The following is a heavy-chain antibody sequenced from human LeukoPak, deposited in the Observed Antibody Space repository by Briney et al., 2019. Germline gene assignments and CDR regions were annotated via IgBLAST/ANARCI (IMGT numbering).Heavy chain of an antibody. CDR3: ARGPISSGWYPFPYYFDY. CDR1: GGSFSGYY. J-gene: IGHJ4*02. V-gene: IGHV4-34*01. CDR2: INHSGST. D-gene: IGHD6-19*01. Sequence: SETLSLTCAVYGGSFSGYYWSWIRQPPGKGLEWIGEINHSGSTNYNPSLKSRVTISVDTSKNRFSLKLSSVTAADTAVYYCARGPISSGWYPFPYYFDYWGQGTLVTVSS.